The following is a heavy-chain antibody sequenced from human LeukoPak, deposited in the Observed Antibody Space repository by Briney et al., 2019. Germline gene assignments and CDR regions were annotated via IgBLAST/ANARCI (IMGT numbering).Heavy chain of an antibody. Sequence: SQTLSLTCAISGDSVSSNSVAWNWIRQSPSRGLEWLGRTSSRSKWSDDYAVSVKSRITITPDTSRNQFSLQLNSVTPEDTAVYYCARWVHSLAHFDYWGQGTPVTVSS. D-gene: IGHD4-11*01. CDR1: GDSVSSNSVA. V-gene: IGHV6-1*01. CDR3: ARWVHSLAHFDY. J-gene: IGHJ4*02. CDR2: TSSRSKWSD.